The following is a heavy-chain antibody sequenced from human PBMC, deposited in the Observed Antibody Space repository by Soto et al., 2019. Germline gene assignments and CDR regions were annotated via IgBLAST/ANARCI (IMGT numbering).Heavy chain of an antibody. J-gene: IGHJ5*02. CDR2: IIPILGTA. CDR3: ARDRAPSSGYYPYWFDP. CDR1: GGTFISYA. V-gene: IGHV1-69*11. D-gene: IGHD3-22*01. Sequence: QVQLVQSGAEVKKPGSSVKVSCKASGGTFISYAISWVRQAPGQGLEWMGEIIPILGTANYAQKFPGRVTLTVDESTSTAYMELSSLSSEDTAVYYCARDRAPSSGYYPYWFDPWGQGTLVTVSS.